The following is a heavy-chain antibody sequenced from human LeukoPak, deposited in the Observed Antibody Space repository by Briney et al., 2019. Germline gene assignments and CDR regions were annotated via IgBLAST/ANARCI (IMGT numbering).Heavy chain of an antibody. V-gene: IGHV3-23*01. CDR2: ISESGGTT. J-gene: IGHJ4*02. D-gene: IGHD1-14*01. Sequence: GGSLRLSCAASGFTFSSYAMNWVRQAPGKGLEWVSRISESGGTTDYADSVKGRFTISRDNSKNTLYLQMNSLRAEDTAVYYCAKDLRNSLFDYWGQGTLVTVSS. CDR1: GFTFSSYA. CDR3: AKDLRNSLFDY.